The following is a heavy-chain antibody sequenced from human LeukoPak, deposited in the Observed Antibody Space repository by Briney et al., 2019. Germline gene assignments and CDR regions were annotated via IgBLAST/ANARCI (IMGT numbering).Heavy chain of an antibody. CDR1: GESITSFH. CDR2: MYSSGST. J-gene: IGHJ4*02. CDR3: ARDSSILGFDY. D-gene: IGHD2-2*01. V-gene: IGHV4-4*07. Sequence: SETLSLTCSVSGESITSFHWSWVRQPGGKGLEWVGRMYSSGSTNSNPSLKSRVTMSVDTSKNQFSLKLASVTAADTAVYYCARDSSILGFDYWGQGTLVTVSA.